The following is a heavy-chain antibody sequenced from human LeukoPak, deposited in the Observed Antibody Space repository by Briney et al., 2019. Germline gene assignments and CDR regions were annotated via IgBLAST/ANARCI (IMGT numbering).Heavy chain of an antibody. V-gene: IGHV3-20*04. CDR3: ARDGRYYDSSGYRPDFDY. CDR2: INWNGGST. J-gene: IGHJ4*02. Sequence: GGSLRLSCAASGFTFDDYGMSWVRQAPGKGLEWVSGINWNGGSTGYADSVKGRFTISRDNAKNSLYLQMNSLRAEDTALYYCARDGRYYDSSGYRPDFDYWGQGTLVTVSS. D-gene: IGHD3-22*01. CDR1: GFTFDDYG.